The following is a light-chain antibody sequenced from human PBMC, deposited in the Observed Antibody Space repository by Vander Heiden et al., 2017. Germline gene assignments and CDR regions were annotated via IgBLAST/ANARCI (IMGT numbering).Light chain of an antibody. CDR1: QSVNNY. J-gene: IGKJ5*01. V-gene: IGKV3-11*01. CDR3: QQRFNWPRDT. CDR2: DAS. Sequence: EIVLTQSPATLSLSPGERASLSCRASQSVNNYLGWYQQKPGQAPRLLIYDASKRAAGVPARFSATGPGTDFTLTISRRDPEDFAIYYCQQRFNWPRDTFGQGTRLEIK.